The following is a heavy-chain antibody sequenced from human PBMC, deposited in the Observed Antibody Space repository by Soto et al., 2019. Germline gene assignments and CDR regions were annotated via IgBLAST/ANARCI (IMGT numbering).Heavy chain of an antibody. CDR1: GGSISSGGYS. Sequence: PSETLSLTCAVSGGSISSGGYSWSWIRQPPGKGLEWIGYIYHSGSTYYNPSLKSRVTISVDRSKNQFSLKLSSVTAADTAVYYCARHYYGMDVWGQGTTVTVSS. V-gene: IGHV4-30-2*01. CDR2: IYHSGST. J-gene: IGHJ6*02. CDR3: ARHYYGMDV.